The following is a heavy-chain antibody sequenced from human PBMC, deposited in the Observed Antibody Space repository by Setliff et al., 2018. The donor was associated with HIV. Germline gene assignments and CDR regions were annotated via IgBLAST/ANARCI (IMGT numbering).Heavy chain of an antibody. D-gene: IGHD6-13*01. CDR3: ARGLRSSNWYGDKYFYYMDV. Sequence: ASETLSLTCAVYGGSFSDTYWTWIRQPPGKGLEWVGDINHGGTTNYNPSLKGRVAISIDGSEKQFSLRLTSVTAADTSVYYCARGLRSSNWYGDKYFYYMDVWGKGTTVTVS. CDR2: INHGGTT. V-gene: IGHV4-34*01. CDR1: GGSFSDTY. J-gene: IGHJ6*04.